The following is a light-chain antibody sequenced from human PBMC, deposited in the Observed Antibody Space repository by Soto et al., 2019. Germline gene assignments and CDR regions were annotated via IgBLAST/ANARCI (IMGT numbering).Light chain of an antibody. V-gene: IGKV3-11*01. CDR2: DTS. J-gene: IGKJ4*01. CDR3: QQRSNRLLT. Sequence: IVLTQSPATLSLSPGERATLSCRASQSVNSFLAWYQQKPGQAPRLLIYDTSNRATDIPARFSGSGSGTDFTLTISTLEPEDFAVYYCQQRSNRLLTFGGGTKVEIK. CDR1: QSVNSF.